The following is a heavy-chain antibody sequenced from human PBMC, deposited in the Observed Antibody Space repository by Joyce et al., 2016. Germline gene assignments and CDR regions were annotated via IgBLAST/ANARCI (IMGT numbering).Heavy chain of an antibody. CDR3: AREETVVAAPSRGFDY. J-gene: IGHJ4*02. CDR1: GFQFKKYE. V-gene: IGHV3-48*03. Sequence: VQLVESGGGLVEPGGPLRLSCAASGFQFKKYEMNWVRQAPGKGLGWVSYISASGTTTYYADSLKGRFTISRDNARSSLTLQMDSLRADDTAIYFCAREETVVAAPSRGFDYWGQGILVTVSS. D-gene: IGHD5-12*01. CDR2: ISASGTTT.